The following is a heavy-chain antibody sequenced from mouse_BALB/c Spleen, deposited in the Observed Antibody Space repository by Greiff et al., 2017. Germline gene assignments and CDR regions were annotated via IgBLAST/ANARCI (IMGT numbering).Heavy chain of an antibody. D-gene: IGHD2-4*01. J-gene: IGHJ2*01. V-gene: IGHV1-9*01. Sequence: VQLQQSGAELMKPGASVKISCKATGYTFGSYWIEWVKQRPGHGLEWIGEILTGSGSTNYNGKFKGKATLTADKSSSTAYMQLSSLTSVDSAVYFCARFYYDYDGIDYWGQGTTLTVSS. CDR2: ILTGSGST. CDR1: GYTFGSYW. CDR3: ARFYYDYDGIDY.